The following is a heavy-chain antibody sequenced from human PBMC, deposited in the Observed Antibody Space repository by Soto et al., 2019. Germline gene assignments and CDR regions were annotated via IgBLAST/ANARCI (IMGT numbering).Heavy chain of an antibody. Sequence: QVQLQESGPGLVKPSETLSLTCTVSGASVSTEGYYWSWSRQPPGKGLEWMGYVHHSGITHHDPSLKCRLITSVGTSTYQVALRLYSVTAADTGVYYCARLRRLAPVATYYDPSVHVWGQGTTVTVSS. CDR2: VHHSGIT. D-gene: IGHD5-12*01. CDR1: GASVSTEGYY. J-gene: IGHJ6*02. CDR3: ARLRRLAPVATYYDPSVHV. V-gene: IGHV4-61*08.